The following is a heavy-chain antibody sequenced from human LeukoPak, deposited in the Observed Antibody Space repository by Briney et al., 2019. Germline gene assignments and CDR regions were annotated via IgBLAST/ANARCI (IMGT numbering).Heavy chain of an antibody. CDR1: GFTFSSYT. CDR2: VSDSFNK. D-gene: IGHD5-18*01. Sequence: GGSLRLSCAASGFTFSSYTMNWVRQAPGKGLEWVSTVSDSFNKHYSDSVKGRFTISRDNAGNSLYLQMNSLRDEDTAVYYCARDGLHTAHFDYWGQGTLVTVSS. V-gene: IGHV3-48*02. CDR3: ARDGLHTAHFDY. J-gene: IGHJ4*02.